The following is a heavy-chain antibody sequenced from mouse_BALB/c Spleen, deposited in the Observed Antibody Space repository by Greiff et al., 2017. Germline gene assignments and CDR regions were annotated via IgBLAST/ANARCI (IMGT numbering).Heavy chain of an antibody. CDR1: GFTFSSYG. Sequence: EVQRVESGGDLVKPGGSLKLSCAASGFTFSSYGMSWVRQTPDKRLEWVATISSGGSYTYYPDSVKGRFTISRDNAKNTLYLQMSSLKSEDTAMYYCAREEGAYDYDGAWFAYWGQGTLVTVSA. V-gene: IGHV5-6*01. J-gene: IGHJ3*01. CDR3: AREEGAYDYDGAWFAY. D-gene: IGHD2-4*01. CDR2: ISSGGSYT.